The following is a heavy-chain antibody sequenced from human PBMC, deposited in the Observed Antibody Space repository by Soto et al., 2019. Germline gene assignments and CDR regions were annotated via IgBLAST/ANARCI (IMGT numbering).Heavy chain of an antibody. Sequence: GGSLRLSCAASGFTFSRFWMHWVRQAPGKGLVWVSRINTDGSSTTYADSVKGRFTISRDNAKNTLYLQMDSLRAEDTGVYYCTRDPGAYSSTWSFYFDSWGQGTLVTVS. J-gene: IGHJ4*02. D-gene: IGHD6-13*01. CDR1: GFTFSRFW. V-gene: IGHV3-74*01. CDR3: TRDPGAYSSTWSFYFDS. CDR2: INTDGSST.